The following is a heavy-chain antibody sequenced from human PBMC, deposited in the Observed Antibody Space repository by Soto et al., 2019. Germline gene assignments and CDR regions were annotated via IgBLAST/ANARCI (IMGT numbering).Heavy chain of an antibody. D-gene: IGHD4-17*01. V-gene: IGHV3-74*01. Sequence: EVQLVESGGGLVQPGGSLRLSCAASGFTFSSYWMHWVRQAPGKGLVWVSRINSDGSSTSYADSVKGRFTISRDNAKNTLYLQMNGLRAEDTAVYCCATATTVTESSIVDYWGQGTLVTVSS. CDR3: ATATTVTESSIVDY. J-gene: IGHJ4*02. CDR2: INSDGSST. CDR1: GFTFSSYW.